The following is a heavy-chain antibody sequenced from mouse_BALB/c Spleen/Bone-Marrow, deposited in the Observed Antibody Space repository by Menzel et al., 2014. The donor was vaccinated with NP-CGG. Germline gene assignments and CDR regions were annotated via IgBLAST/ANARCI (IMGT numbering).Heavy chain of an antibody. J-gene: IGHJ1*01. CDR3: ANYDYGWYFDV. CDR1: GFNIKDTY. D-gene: IGHD2-4*01. CDR2: IDPANGNT. V-gene: IGHV14-3*02. Sequence: EVQLQQSGAELVKPGASVKLSCTASGFNIKDTYMHWVQQRPEQGLEWIGRIDPANGNTKYDPKFQGKATITADTSSNTAYLQLSILTSEDTAVYYCANYDYGWYFDVWGAGTTVTVSS.